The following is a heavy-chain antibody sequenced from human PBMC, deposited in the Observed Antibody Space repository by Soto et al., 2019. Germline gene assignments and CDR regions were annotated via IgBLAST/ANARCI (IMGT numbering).Heavy chain of an antibody. CDR2: IHTYNGHT. CDR3: ARDAQYSSRWHPIDF. CDR1: GYTFTDYX. D-gene: IGHD6-13*01. Sequence: QVQLVQSGAEVKKPGASVKVYCKASGYTFTDYXISWVRQAPGQGLEWMGWIHTYNGHTNYAQKVQGRVTMTTDTSTSTAYMELRSLRPDDTAVYYCARDAQYSSRWHPIDFWGQGTLVTVSS. J-gene: IGHJ4*02. V-gene: IGHV1-18*01.